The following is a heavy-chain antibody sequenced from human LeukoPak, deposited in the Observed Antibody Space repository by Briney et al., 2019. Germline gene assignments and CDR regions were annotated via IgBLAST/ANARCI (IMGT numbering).Heavy chain of an antibody. J-gene: IGHJ4*02. CDR1: GYSFTTYG. Sequence: SVKVSCKASGYSFTTYGISWVRQAPGQGLEWMGGIIPMFGTAKYAQKFQGRVTITADKSTSTAYMELSSLSSEDTAVYYCASGTTGIVVVPATLRSYYFDYWGQGTLVTVSS. CDR2: IIPMFGTA. CDR3: ASGTTGIVVVPATLRSYYFDY. D-gene: IGHD2-2*01. V-gene: IGHV1-69*06.